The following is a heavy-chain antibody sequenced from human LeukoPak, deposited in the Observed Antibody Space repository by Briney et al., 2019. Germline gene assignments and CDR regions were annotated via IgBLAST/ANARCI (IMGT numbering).Heavy chain of an antibody. CDR2: IYYSGST. CDR3: AAHDFWSGAIDY. J-gene: IGHJ4*02. Sequence: SETLSLTCTVSGGSISSYYWSWIRQPPGKGLEWIGYIYYSGSTNYNPSLKSRVTISVDTSKNQFSLKLSSVTAADTAVYYCAAHDFWSGAIDYWGQGTLVTVSS. D-gene: IGHD3-3*01. CDR1: GGSISSYY. V-gene: IGHV4-59*01.